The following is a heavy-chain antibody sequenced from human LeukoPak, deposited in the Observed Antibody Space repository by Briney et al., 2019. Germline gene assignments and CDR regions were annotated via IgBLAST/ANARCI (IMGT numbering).Heavy chain of an antibody. CDR3: ARGGGYASPIGY. D-gene: IGHD5-12*01. CDR2: IYQSGST. V-gene: IGHV4-59*01. Sequence: SETLSLTCTLYGGSISTYYWSWIRQPPGKGLEWIGYIYQSGSTNYNPSLKSRVTISVDTSKNQFSLKLSSVTAADTAVYYCARGGGYASPIGYWGQGALVTVSS. J-gene: IGHJ4*02. CDR1: GGSISTYY.